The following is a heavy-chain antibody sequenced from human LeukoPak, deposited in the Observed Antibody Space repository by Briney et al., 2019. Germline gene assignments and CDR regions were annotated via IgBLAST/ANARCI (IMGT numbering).Heavy chain of an antibody. V-gene: IGHV3-11*01. CDR3: ARGYCSGGSCERDYYYYGMDV. CDR2: INSSGSTI. CDR1: GFTFSDYY. Sequence: GGSLRLSCAASGFTFSDYYMSWIRQAPGKGLEWVSYINSSGSTIYYADSVKGRFTISRDNAKNSLYLQMNSLRAEDTAVYYCARGYCSGGSCERDYYYYGMDVWGQGTTVTVSS. J-gene: IGHJ6*02. D-gene: IGHD2-15*01.